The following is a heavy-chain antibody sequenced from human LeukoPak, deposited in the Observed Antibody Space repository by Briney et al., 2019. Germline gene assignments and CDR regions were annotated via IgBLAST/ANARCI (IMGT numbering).Heavy chain of an antibody. J-gene: IGHJ3*02. CDR2: INPNSGGT. D-gene: IGHD4-17*01. Sequence: ASVKVSCKASGYTFTGYYMHWVRQAPGQGLEWMGRINPNSGGTNYAQKLQGRVTMTTDTSTSTAYMELRSLRSDDTAVYYCARSRDYGDYVIAFDIWGQGTMVTVSS. CDR1: GYTFTGYY. CDR3: ARSRDYGDYVIAFDI. V-gene: IGHV1-2*06.